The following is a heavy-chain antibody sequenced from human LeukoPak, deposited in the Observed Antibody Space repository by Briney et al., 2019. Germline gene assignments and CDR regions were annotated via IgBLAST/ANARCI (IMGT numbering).Heavy chain of an antibody. CDR1: GYTFTSYG. CDR2: ISAYNGNT. CDR3: ARVGYCRGGSCYRNHYFDY. D-gene: IGHD2-15*01. Sequence: ASVKVSCKASGYTFTSYGISWVRQAPGQGLEWMGWISAYNGNTNYAQKLQGRVTMTTDTFTSTAYMELRSLRSDDTAVYYCARVGYCRGGSCYRNHYFDYWGQGTLVTVSS. J-gene: IGHJ4*02. V-gene: IGHV1-18*01.